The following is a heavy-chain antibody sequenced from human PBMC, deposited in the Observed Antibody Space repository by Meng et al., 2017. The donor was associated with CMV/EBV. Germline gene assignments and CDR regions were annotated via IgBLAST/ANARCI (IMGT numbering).Heavy chain of an antibody. D-gene: IGHD1-7*01. J-gene: IGHJ6*02. CDR1: GGTFSSYA. CDR3: ASAGDITGTGRDYYYYYGMDV. CDR2: IIPILGIA. V-gene: IGHV1-69*10. Sequence: SVKVFCKASGGTFSSYAISWVRQAPGQGLEWMGGIIPILGIANYAQKFQGRVTITADKSTSTAYMELSSLRSEDTAVYYCASAGDITGTGRDYYYYYGMDVWGQGTTVTVSS.